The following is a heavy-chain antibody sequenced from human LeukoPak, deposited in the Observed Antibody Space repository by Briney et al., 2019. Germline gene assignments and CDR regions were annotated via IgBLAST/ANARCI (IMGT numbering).Heavy chain of an antibody. CDR2: ITAYNGNT. CDR1: GHTFTSYG. D-gene: IGHD3-16*01. Sequence: ASVKVSCKASGHTFTSYGISWVQQAPGQGLEWMGWITAYNGNTNYAQKLQGRVTMTTDTSTSTAYMELRSLRSDDTAVYYCARVGYDYVWGSLDYFDYWGQGTLVTVSS. J-gene: IGHJ4*02. CDR3: ARVGYDYVWGSLDYFDY. V-gene: IGHV1-18*01.